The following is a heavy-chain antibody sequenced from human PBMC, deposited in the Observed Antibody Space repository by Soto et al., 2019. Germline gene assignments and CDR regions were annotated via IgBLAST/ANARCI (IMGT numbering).Heavy chain of an antibody. V-gene: IGHV4-39*01. Sequence: PSETLSLTCTVSGGSISSSRYYWGWIRQPPGKGLEWIGSISNSGSTYYNPSLKSRVTMSVDTSKNQFSLRLNSVTAADTAVFYCARQGDCSGSSCYGYWGQGTLVTVSS. D-gene: IGHD2-15*01. J-gene: IGHJ4*02. CDR3: ARQGDCSGSSCYGY. CDR1: GGSISSSRYY. CDR2: ISNSGST.